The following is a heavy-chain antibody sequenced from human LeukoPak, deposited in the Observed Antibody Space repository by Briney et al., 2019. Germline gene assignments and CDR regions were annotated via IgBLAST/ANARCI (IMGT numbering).Heavy chain of an antibody. Sequence: GSLRLSCAASGFTFSSYAMHWVRQAPGKGLEWVAVISYDGSNKYYADSVKGRFTISRDNSKNTLYLQMNSLRAEDTAVYYCARGGRGYCSGGSCYWLDYWGQGTLVTVSS. CDR1: GFTFSSYA. J-gene: IGHJ4*02. CDR3: ARGGRGYCSGGSCYWLDY. CDR2: ISYDGSNK. V-gene: IGHV3-30*04. D-gene: IGHD2-15*01.